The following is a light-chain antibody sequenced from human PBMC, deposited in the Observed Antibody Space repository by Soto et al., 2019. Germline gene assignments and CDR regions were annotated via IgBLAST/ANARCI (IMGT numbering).Light chain of an antibody. CDR1: QSLLHGNGNNY. Sequence: DIVMTQSPLSLPVTPGEPASMSCRSSQSLLHGNGNNYLDWYLQKPGQSPQLLIYWGSNRASGVPDGFSGSGSGTDFTLRISRVEAEDVGVYYCMQALQTPYTFGQGTKLEIK. V-gene: IGKV2-28*01. CDR2: WGS. J-gene: IGKJ2*01. CDR3: MQALQTPYT.